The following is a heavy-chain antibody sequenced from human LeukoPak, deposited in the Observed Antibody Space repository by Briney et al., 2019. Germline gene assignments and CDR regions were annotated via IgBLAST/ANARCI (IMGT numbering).Heavy chain of an antibody. CDR1: GASFNYYY. CDR3: ARDHCDDAACYPFDR. V-gene: IGHV4-4*07. J-gene: IGHJ4*02. CDR2: VYLGGST. D-gene: IGHD2-21*01. Sequence: SETLSLTCNVSGASFNYYYWSWIRQPAGKGLEWIGRVYLGGSTNYNPSLKSRVMMPLDKANNQFSLRLSSVTAADTAIYYCARDHCDDAACYPFDRWGQGTLVTVSS.